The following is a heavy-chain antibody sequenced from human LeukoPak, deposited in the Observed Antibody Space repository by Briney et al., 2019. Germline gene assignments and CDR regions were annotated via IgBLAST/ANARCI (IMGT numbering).Heavy chain of an antibody. J-gene: IGHJ3*01. V-gene: IGHV1/OR15-1*04. CDR2: INPHSSDT. Sequence: GASVKVSCKASGYILTNYYMHWVRQAPGQGLEWMGWINPHSSDTKYAPNFRGRVTWTRDTSLNTTYMGLSSLTSEDTAIYYCARAHQLGAFDFWGQGTLVTVSS. CDR1: GYILTNYY. D-gene: IGHD1-1*01. CDR3: ARAHQLGAFDF.